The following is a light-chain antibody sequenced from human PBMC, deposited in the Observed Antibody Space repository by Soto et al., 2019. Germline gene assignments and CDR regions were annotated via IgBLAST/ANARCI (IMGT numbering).Light chain of an antibody. V-gene: IGLV7-46*01. CDR2: DTS. CDR1: TGAVTSGHY. J-gene: IGLJ1*01. CDR3: LVIFSGVGEV. Sequence: QAVVTQEPSLTVSPGGTVTRTCGSSTGAVTSGHYPHWFQQKPGQAPRTLIYDTSNKHSWTPARFSGSLLGGKAALTLSGAQPEDEADYYCLVIFSGVGEVFGTGTKLTV.